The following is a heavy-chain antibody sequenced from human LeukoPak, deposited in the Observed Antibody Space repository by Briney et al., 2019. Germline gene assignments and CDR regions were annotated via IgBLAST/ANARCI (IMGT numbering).Heavy chain of an antibody. V-gene: IGHV1-2*02. Sequence: ASVKVSCKASGYTFTGYYMHWVRQAPGQGLEWMGWINPSSGGTNYAQKLQGRVTMTRDTSISAAYMELSRLRSDDTAVYYCARGWGSSSWYRAGYWGQGTLVTVSS. CDR2: INPSSGGT. D-gene: IGHD6-13*01. CDR1: GYTFTGYY. J-gene: IGHJ4*02. CDR3: ARGWGSSSWYRAGY.